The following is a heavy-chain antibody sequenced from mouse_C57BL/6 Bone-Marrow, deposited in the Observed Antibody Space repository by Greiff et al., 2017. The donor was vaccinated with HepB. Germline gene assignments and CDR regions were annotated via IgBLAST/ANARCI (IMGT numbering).Heavy chain of an antibody. Sequence: EVKLVESGGGLVKPGGSLKLSCAASGFTFSSYAMSWVRQTPEKRLEWVATISDGGSYTYYPDNVKGRFTISRDNAKNNLYLQMSHLKSEDTAMYYCARDRGVTTRWYFDVWGTGTTVTVSS. CDR1: GFTFSSYA. CDR2: ISDGGSYT. J-gene: IGHJ1*03. D-gene: IGHD2-5*01. CDR3: ARDRGVTTRWYFDV. V-gene: IGHV5-4*01.